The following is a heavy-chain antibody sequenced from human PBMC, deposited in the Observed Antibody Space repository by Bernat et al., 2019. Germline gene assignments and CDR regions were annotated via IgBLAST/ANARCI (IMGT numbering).Heavy chain of an antibody. Sequence: EVQLVQSGAEVKKPGESLKISCKGSGYVFTDYWIGWVRQMPGKGMEWMGIIYPGDSDTRYSPSYQGQVTISADKSISTAYLQWSSVKASDTAMYFCARRGVTTAFFDYWGQGTLVTVSS. D-gene: IGHD4-17*01. V-gene: IGHV5-51*01. CDR1: GYVFTDYW. CDR2: IYPGDSDT. CDR3: ARRGVTTAFFDY. J-gene: IGHJ4*02.